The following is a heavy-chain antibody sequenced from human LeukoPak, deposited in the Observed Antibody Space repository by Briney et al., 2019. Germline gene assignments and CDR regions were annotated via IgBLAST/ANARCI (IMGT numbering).Heavy chain of an antibody. CDR3: ARVADQWLLRGVFDI. CDR1: GYTFTSYA. Sequence: ASVKVSCKASGYTFTSYAISWVRQAPGQGLEWMGWVSAYNGVTNYAQNFQGRVTMTTHTPTSTAYMELRSLRSDDTAVYYCARVADQWLLRGVFDIWGQGTRVTVSS. V-gene: IGHV1-18*01. J-gene: IGHJ3*02. CDR2: VSAYNGVT. D-gene: IGHD3-22*01.